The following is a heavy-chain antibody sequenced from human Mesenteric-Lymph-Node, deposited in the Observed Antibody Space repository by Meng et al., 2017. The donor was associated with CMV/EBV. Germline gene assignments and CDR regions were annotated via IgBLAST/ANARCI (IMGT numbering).Heavy chain of an antibody. CDR1: GFTFSNYW. CDR2: INSDGSST. CDR3: ARGNYCRSASCYGAFDI. J-gene: IGHJ3*02. D-gene: IGHD2-2*01. V-gene: IGHV3-74*01. Sequence: GGSLRLSCAASGFTFSNYWMHWVRQAPGKGLVWVSRINSDGSSTTYADSVKGRFTISRDNAKNTLYLQMNSLRAEDTAVYYCARGNYCRSASCYGAFDIWGQGTMVTVSS.